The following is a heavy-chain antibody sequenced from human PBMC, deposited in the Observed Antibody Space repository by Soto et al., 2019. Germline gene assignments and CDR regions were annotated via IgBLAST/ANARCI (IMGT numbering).Heavy chain of an antibody. Sequence: GESLKISCKGSGYTFPSYWVGWVRQMPGKGLEWMGIIYPDDSDTRYSPSFQGQVTISADKSITTAYLQWNSLKASDTAMYYCARLRDCSNGICYRLDYWGQGTLVTVSS. CDR1: GYTFPSYW. CDR3: ARLRDCSNGICYRLDY. D-gene: IGHD2-8*01. J-gene: IGHJ4*02. CDR2: IYPDDSDT. V-gene: IGHV5-51*01.